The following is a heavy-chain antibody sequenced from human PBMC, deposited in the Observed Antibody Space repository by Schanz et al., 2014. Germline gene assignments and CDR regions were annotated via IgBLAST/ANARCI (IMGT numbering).Heavy chain of an antibody. Sequence: QVQLVQSGAEVKKPGSSMKVSCKASGYTFTDYGLSWVRQAPGQGLEWLGWIRPDNGHTTYSQKVRDRVIFTTDTSANTAYMELSSLTSEDTAVHYCARGRGFYDYWGQGTLVTVSS. J-gene: IGHJ4*02. CDR3: ARGRGFYDY. CDR2: IRPDNGHT. CDR1: GYTFTDYG. D-gene: IGHD3-10*01. V-gene: IGHV1-18*01.